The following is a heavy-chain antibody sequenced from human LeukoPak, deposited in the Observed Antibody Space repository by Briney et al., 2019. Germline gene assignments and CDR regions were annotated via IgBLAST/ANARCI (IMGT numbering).Heavy chain of an antibody. D-gene: IGHD1-26*01. CDR1: GFSFSNAW. V-gene: IGHV3-15*01. CDR3: TTEYSGGLDY. J-gene: IGHJ4*02. CDR2: IRRKADGGTT. Sequence: GGSLRLSCTASGFSFSNAWMNWVGQAPGKGLEWVGRIRRKADGGTTDYAAPVKGRFIISRDDSQNTLYLQMNSLKSEDTALYCCTTEYSGGLDYWGQGTLVTVSS.